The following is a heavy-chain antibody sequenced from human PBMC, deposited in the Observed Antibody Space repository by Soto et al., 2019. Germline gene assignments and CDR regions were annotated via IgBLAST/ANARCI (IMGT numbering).Heavy chain of an antibody. CDR3: ARGRWTYDFWIGYHYGMDV. J-gene: IGHJ6*02. CDR1: GGAFSVYY. V-gene: IGHV4-34*01. Sequence: SETLSLTCAVYGGAFSVYYWSLIRQPPGKGLEWIGEINHSGSTNYNPSLKSRVTISVDTSKNQFSLKLSSVTAADTAVYYCARGRWTYDFWIGYHYGMDVWGQGTTITVSS. CDR2: INHSGST. D-gene: IGHD3-3*01.